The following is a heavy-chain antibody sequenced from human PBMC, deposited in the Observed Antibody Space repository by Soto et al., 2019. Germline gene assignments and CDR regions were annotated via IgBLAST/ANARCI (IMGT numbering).Heavy chain of an antibody. CDR1: GGSLSNYG. CDR2: IIPVFGTA. V-gene: IGHV1-69*12. J-gene: IGHJ6*02. D-gene: IGHD4-17*01. Sequence: QVQLVQSGAEVKKPGSSVKVSCKASGGSLSNYGISWVRQAPGQGLEWMGGIIPVFGTANYAQKFQGRVTITADESTNIVYMDVTSLRSADTAVYYCARGDATKIVVTTYYAMDVWGQGTTVTVSS. CDR3: ARGDATKIVVTTYYAMDV.